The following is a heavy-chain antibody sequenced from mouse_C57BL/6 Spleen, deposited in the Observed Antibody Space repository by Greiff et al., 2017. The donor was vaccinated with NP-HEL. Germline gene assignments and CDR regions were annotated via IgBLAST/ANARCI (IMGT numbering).Heavy chain of an antibody. CDR2: IDPSDSYT. D-gene: IGHD4-1*01. CDR3: ARGTGNGY. Sequence: QVQLQQPGAELVKPGASVKLSCKASGYTFTSYWMQWVKQRPGQGLEWIGEIDPSDSYTNYNQKFKGKATLTVDTSSSTAYMQLSSLTSEDSAVYYCARGTGNGYWGQGTTLTVSS. V-gene: IGHV1-50*01. CDR1: GYTFTSYW. J-gene: IGHJ2*01.